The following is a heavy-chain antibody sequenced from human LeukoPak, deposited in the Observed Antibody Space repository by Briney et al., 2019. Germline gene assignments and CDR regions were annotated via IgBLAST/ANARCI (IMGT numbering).Heavy chain of an antibody. Sequence: SETLSLTCAVSGGSISSGGYSWSWIRQPPGKGLEWIGYIYHSGSTNYNPSLKSRVIISVDTSRSQLSLKLSSVTAADTAVYYCARIEGDNSLDYWGQGTLVTVSS. J-gene: IGHJ4*02. CDR1: GGSISSGGYS. CDR2: IYHSGST. D-gene: IGHD3-16*01. V-gene: IGHV4-30-2*02. CDR3: ARIEGDNSLDY.